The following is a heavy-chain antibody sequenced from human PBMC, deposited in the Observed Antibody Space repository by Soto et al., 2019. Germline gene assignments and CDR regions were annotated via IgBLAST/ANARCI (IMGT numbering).Heavy chain of an antibody. CDR2: INPSGGST. CDR3: ARDHLRLYCSGGSCYSAIDY. V-gene: IGHV1-46*03. CDR1: GYTFTSYY. D-gene: IGHD2-15*01. Sequence: ASVKVSCKASGYTFTSYYMHWVRQAPGQGLEWMGIINPSGGSTSYAQKFQGRVTMTRDTSTSTVYMELSSLRSEDTAVYYCARDHLRLYCSGGSCYSAIDYWGQGTLVTSPQ. J-gene: IGHJ4*02.